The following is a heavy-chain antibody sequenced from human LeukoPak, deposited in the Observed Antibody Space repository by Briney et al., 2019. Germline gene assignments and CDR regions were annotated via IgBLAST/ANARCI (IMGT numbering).Heavy chain of an antibody. CDR2: INPSGGST. J-gene: IGHJ3*01. CDR1: GYTFTSYY. Sequence: ASVKVSCTASGYTFTSYYMHWVRQAPGEGLEWMGIINPSGGSTSYAQKFQGRVTMTRDMSTSTVYMELSSLRSEDTAIYYCARIRDGYNDAYDLWGQGTVVTVPS. D-gene: IGHD5-24*01. CDR3: ARIRDGYNDAYDL. V-gene: IGHV1-46*01.